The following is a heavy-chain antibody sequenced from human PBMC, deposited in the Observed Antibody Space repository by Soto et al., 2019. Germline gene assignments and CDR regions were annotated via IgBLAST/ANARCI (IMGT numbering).Heavy chain of an antibody. Sequence: PSETLSLTCTVSGDSISSGDYYWSWIRQPPGKGLEWIGYIYYSGTTYYNPSLKGRVTISVDTSKNQFSLKLSSVTAADTAVYYCATHHLLSRYFDYWGQGKLVTVSS. D-gene: IGHD1-26*01. J-gene: IGHJ4*02. CDR1: GDSISSGDYY. CDR3: ATHHLLSRYFDY. CDR2: IYYSGTT. V-gene: IGHV4-30-4*01.